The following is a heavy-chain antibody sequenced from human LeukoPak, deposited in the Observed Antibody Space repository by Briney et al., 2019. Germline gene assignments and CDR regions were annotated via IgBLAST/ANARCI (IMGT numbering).Heavy chain of an antibody. J-gene: IGHJ2*01. CDR2: IKQDGSEK. CDR1: GFSFNSYW. V-gene: IGHV3-7*04. CDR3: ARGTWNFDL. Sequence: GGSLRLSCAASGFSFNSYWMSWARQAPGKGLEWVANIKQDGSEKYYVDSVKGRFTISRDNAKSALYLQMNSLRAEDTALYYCARGTWNFDLWGRGTLLSVSS.